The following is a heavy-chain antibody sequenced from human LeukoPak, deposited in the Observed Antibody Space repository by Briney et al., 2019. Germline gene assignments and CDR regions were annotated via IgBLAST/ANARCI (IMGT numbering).Heavy chain of an antibody. CDR3: ARAEGEVVVAATGWFVP. Sequence: PSQTLSLTCTISGGSISSGGYYWSWVRQPPGKGLEWIGYIYHSGSTYYNPSLKSRVTISVDRSKNQFSLKLSSVTAADTAVYYCARAEGEVVVAATGWFVPWGQGTLVTVSS. V-gene: IGHV4-30-2*01. CDR2: IYHSGST. CDR1: GGSISSGGYY. J-gene: IGHJ5*02. D-gene: IGHD2-15*01.